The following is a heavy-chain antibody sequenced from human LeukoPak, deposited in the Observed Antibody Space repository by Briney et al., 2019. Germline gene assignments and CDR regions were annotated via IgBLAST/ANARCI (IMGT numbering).Heavy chain of an antibody. J-gene: IGHJ6*03. CDR2: INPNTGAT. CDR1: GYIFTDYY. D-gene: IGHD3-22*01. V-gene: IGHV1-2*02. Sequence: ASLKVSCKASGYIFTDYYMHWVRQAPGQGLEWMGWINPNTGATNYAQKFQGRVTMTRDTSITTAYMELSSLRSDDTAMYHCARGGVYDSSGYWYHYYYMDVWGKGTTVTISS. CDR3: ARGGVYDSSGYWYHYYYMDV.